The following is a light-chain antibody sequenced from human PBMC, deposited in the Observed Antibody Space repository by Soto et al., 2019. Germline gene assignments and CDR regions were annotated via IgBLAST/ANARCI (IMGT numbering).Light chain of an antibody. CDR1: SSNIGGNS. CDR3: GCLYSSLSAYV. V-gene: IGLV1-51*01. J-gene: IGLJ1*01. CDR2: DDN. Sequence: QSVLTQPPSASAAPGQKVTISCSGSSSNIGGNSVSWYQPLPGTAPKLLIYDDNKRPSVIPDRFSGSKSGTSAPLGITGFETEEEAVYYCGCLYSSLSAYVLGTWPKVTVL.